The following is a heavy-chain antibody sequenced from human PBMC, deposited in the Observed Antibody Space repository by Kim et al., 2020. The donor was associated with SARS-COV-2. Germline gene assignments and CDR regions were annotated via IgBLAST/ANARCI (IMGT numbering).Heavy chain of an antibody. V-gene: IGHV3-74*01. CDR3: AREERLRRYFDY. D-gene: IGHD3-22*01. Sequence: HADSVKGRFTISRDNAKNTLYLQMNSLRAEDTAVYYCAREERLRRYFDYWGQGTLVTVSS. J-gene: IGHJ4*02.